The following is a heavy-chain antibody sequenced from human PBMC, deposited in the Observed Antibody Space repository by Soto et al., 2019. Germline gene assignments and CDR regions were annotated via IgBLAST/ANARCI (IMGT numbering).Heavy chain of an antibody. D-gene: IGHD4-4*01. CDR3: AHSRRDYSNYY. CDR1: GFSLSISGVG. CDR2: IYWNGDK. V-gene: IGHV2-5*01. Sequence: QITLKESGPTLVKPTQTLTLTCTFSGFSLSISGVGVGWIRQPPGKALEWLALIYWNGDKRYSPSLKSRLTITKDTSKSQVVLTMTNMDPVDTATYYCAHSRRDYSNYYWGQGTLVTVSS. J-gene: IGHJ4*02.